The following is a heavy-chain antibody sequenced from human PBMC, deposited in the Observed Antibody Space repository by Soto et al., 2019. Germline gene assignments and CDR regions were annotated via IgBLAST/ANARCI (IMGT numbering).Heavy chain of an antibody. CDR1: GGSISSGDYY. V-gene: IGHV4-39*01. CDR2: IDYNGVT. CDR3: GKVLVGATGHTDSDS. J-gene: IGHJ4*02. Sequence: SETLSLTCTVSGGSISSGDYYWSWISQPPGRGLEWIGNIDYNGVTYSNPSLKSRVTISRDTSKNQFSLKLTSVTAADTALYYCGKVLVGATGHTDSDSWGPGTLVTGSS. D-gene: IGHD2-15*01.